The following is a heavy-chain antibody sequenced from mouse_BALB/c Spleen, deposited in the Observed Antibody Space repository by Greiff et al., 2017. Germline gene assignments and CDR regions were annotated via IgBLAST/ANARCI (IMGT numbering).Heavy chain of an antibody. CDR2: IDPANGNT. D-gene: IGHD2-3*01. CDR1: GFNIKDTY. J-gene: IGHJ3*01. V-gene: IGHV14-3*02. CDR3: VRGGYDLKGFAY. Sequence: EVQVVESGAELVKPGASVKLSCTASGFNIKDTYMHWVKQRPEQGLEWIGRIDPANGNTKYDPKFQGKATITADTSSNTAYLQLSSLTSEDTAVYYCVRGGYDLKGFAYWGQGTLVTVSA.